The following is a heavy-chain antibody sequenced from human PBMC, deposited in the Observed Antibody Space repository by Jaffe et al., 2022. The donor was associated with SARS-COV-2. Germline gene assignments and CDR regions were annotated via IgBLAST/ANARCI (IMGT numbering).Heavy chain of an antibody. Sequence: QVQLQESGPGLVKPSETLSLTCIVSGGSVSSGAYYWSWIRQPPGKGLEWIGYVYYSETTKYNPSLKSRVTISVDTSKNQFSLELTSMTAADTAVYYCARDPGYSDNIWGQGTLVTISS. V-gene: IGHV4-61*08. D-gene: IGHD5-12*01. J-gene: IGHJ1*01. CDR1: GGSVSSGAYY. CDR2: VYYSETT. CDR3: ARDPGYSDNI.